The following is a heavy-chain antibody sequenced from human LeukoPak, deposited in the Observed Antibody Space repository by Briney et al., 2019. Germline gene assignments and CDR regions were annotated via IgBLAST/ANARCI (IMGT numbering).Heavy chain of an antibody. D-gene: IGHD3-22*01. CDR2: IYHSGST. Sequence: SETLSLTCAVSGGSISSGGYSWSWIRQPPGKGLEWIGYIYHSGSTYYNPSLKSRVTISVDRSKSQFSLKLSSVTAADTAVYYCARGSYDFDYWGQGTLVTVSS. J-gene: IGHJ4*02. CDR3: ARGSYDFDY. V-gene: IGHV4-30-2*01. CDR1: GGSISSGGYS.